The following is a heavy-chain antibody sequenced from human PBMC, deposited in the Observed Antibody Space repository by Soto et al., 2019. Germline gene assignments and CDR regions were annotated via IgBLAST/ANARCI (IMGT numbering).Heavy chain of an antibody. CDR3: AREHPV. CDR2: ISYDGSNK. V-gene: IGHV3-30-3*01. CDR1: GFTFSSYA. Sequence: QVQLVESGGGVVQPGRSLRLSCAASGFTFSSYAMHWVRQAPGKGLVWVAVISYDGSNKYYADSVKGRFTISRDNSKNTLYLQMNSLRAEDTAVYYCAREHPVWGQGTLVTVSS. J-gene: IGHJ4*02.